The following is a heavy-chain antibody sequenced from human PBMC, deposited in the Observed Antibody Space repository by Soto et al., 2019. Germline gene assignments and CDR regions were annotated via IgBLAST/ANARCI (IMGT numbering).Heavy chain of an antibody. CDR3: ARAGENYGSGTFSPPLRYYFNS. D-gene: IGHD3-10*01. J-gene: IGHJ4*02. CDR1: GYTFTTHY. Sequence: QVQLVQSGAEVKKPGASVTVSCKASGYTFTTHYMHWVRQAPGQGLEWVGLINPSGGRTTYALKFQGRASLTRDTSTNTVYMELSSLRSEDTAVYYCARAGENYGSGTFSPPLRYYFNSWGQGTLVTVSS. CDR2: INPSGGRT. V-gene: IGHV1-46*01.